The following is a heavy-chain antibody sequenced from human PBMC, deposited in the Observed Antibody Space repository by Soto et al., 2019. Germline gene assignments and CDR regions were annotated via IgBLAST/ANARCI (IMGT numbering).Heavy chain of an antibody. V-gene: IGHV3-23*01. Sequence: GGSLRLSCAASGFTFSSYAMSWVRQAPGKGLEWVSGISGSGDSTYYADSVKGRFAISRDNSKNTLYLQMNSLRAEDTAVYYCAKGVPGIAVAGTGYFQHWGQGTLVTVSS. D-gene: IGHD6-19*01. CDR3: AKGVPGIAVAGTGYFQH. CDR2: ISGSGDST. J-gene: IGHJ1*01. CDR1: GFTFSSYA.